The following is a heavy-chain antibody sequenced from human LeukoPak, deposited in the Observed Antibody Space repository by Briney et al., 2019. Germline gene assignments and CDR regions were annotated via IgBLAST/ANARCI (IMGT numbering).Heavy chain of an antibody. Sequence: SETLSLTCAVSGGSISSINWWSWVRQPPGKGLGWIGEIHHSGSTNYNPSLKSQVTISVDKRKNQFSLKVSSVTAADTAVYYCARDGFGSDIAVAGITNYFDYWGQGTLVNVSS. CDR2: IHHSGST. V-gene: IGHV4-4*02. CDR3: ARDGFGSDIAVAGITNYFDY. J-gene: IGHJ4*02. D-gene: IGHD6-19*01. CDR1: GGSISSINW.